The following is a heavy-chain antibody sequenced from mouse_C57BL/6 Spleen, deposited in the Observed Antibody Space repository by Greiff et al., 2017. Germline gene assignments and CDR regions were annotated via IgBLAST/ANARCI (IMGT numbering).Heavy chain of an antibody. V-gene: IGHV2-2*01. CDR3: ARESDGYYEAY. J-gene: IGHJ3*01. Sequence: VQLQQSGPGLVQPSQSLSITCTVSGFSLTSYGVHWVRQSPGKGLEWLGVIWSGGSTDYNAAFISRLSISKDNSKSQVFFKMNSLQADDTAIYYCARESDGYYEAYWGQGTLVTVSA. CDR1: GFSLTSYG. D-gene: IGHD2-3*01. CDR2: IWSGGST.